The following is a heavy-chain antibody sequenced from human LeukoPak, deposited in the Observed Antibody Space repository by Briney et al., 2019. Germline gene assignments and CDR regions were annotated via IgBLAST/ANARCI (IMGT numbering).Heavy chain of an antibody. Sequence: KPSETLSLTCTVSGDSTSSSTYYWDWIRQAPGKGLEWIGNIYDSGTTRYNPSLKSRVTISGDTSKNQFSLKLNSVTAADTAIYYCATHRRSGSGGSENAFEIWGQGTMVTVSS. CDR3: ATHRRSGSGGSENAFEI. J-gene: IGHJ3*02. D-gene: IGHD5-12*01. CDR1: GDSTSSSTYY. CDR2: IYDSGTT. V-gene: IGHV4-39*01.